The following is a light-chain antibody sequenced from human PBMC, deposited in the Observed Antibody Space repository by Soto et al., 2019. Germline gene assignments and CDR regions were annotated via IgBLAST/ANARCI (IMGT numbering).Light chain of an antibody. CDR1: QGISSW. J-gene: IGKJ4*01. V-gene: IGKV1-12*01. CDR3: QQATSFPLT. CDR2: AAS. Sequence: DIQMTQSPSSVSASVVDRVTITCRESQGISSWLAWYQQKPGKAPKLLIYAASSLQTGVPSRFSGRLSGSEFTLTISSLLPEDFSTYYCQQATSFPLTFGGGTKVEVK.